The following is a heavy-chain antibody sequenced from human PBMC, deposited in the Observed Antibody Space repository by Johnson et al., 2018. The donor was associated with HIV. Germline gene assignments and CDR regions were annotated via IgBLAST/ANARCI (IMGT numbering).Heavy chain of an antibody. J-gene: IGHJ3*02. CDR1: GFTFSSYA. CDR2: ISSSGSTI. D-gene: IGHD1-7*01. V-gene: IGHV3-48*04. Sequence: MQLVESGGGLVKPGGSLRLSCTASGFTFSSYAMSWVRQAPGKGLEWVSYISSSGSTIYYADSVKGRFTISRDNAKNSLYLQMNSLRAEDTAVYYCARERNYGTHAAFDIWGQGTMVTVSS. CDR3: ARERNYGTHAAFDI.